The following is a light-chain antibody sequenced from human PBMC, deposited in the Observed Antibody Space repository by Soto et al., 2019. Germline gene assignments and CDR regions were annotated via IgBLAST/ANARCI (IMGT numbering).Light chain of an antibody. CDR1: QSVSSSY. CDR3: QQRSNWPPIT. V-gene: IGKV3D-20*02. Sequence: EIVLTPSPGTLSLSPCERATLSFSAGQSVSSSYLAWYQHKPGQAPRLLIYGASTRATAIPDRFSGSGSGTDFTLTISGLQSEDAAVYCCQQRSNWPPITFGQGTRLEIK. J-gene: IGKJ5*01. CDR2: GAS.